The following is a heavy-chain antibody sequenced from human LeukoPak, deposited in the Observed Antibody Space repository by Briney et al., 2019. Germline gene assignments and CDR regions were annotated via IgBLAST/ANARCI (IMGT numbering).Heavy chain of an antibody. D-gene: IGHD1-26*01. CDR2: ITGSAYGGTT. CDR1: GFTFENYA. J-gene: IGHJ4*02. Sequence: PGRSLRLSCTASGFTFENYAMSWFRQAPGKGLEWLGFITGSAYGGTTEYAASVKGKFTISRDDSKSIAYLQMESLKTEDTAVYYCTRDSQSSLFDYWGPGTLVSVSS. CDR3: TRDSQSSLFDY. V-gene: IGHV3-49*03.